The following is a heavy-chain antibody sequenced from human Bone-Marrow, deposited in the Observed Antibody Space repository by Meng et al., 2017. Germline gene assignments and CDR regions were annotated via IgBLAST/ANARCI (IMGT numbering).Heavy chain of an antibody. CDR1: ACSFINYD. D-gene: IGHD2-21*02. Sequence: QGDLFQVGAQVTDPGHGSRVPSQALACSFINYDITCVQQATGLGLEWMGWVTPHSGNAGYPQRYQGRLTKTRVTSISTAYMDLSSLTSEDTAAYYCAGFKSCGGGDCYSDYWGQGTLVTVSS. V-gene: IGHV1-8*01. CDR2: VTPHSGNA. J-gene: IGHJ4*02. CDR3: AGFKSCGGGDCYSDY.